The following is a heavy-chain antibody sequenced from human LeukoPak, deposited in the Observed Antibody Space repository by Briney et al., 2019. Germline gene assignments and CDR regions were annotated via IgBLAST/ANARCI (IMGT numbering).Heavy chain of an antibody. CDR2: IYYSGSS. V-gene: IGHV4-59*01. CDR3: ARAVAIDAFDI. Sequence: PSETLSLTCTVSGGSISSYYWSWIRQPPGKGLEWIGYIYYSGSSNYNPSLKSRVTISVDTSKNQFSLKLSSVTAADTAVYYCARAVAIDAFDIWGQRTMVIVSS. D-gene: IGHD6-19*01. J-gene: IGHJ3*02. CDR1: GGSISSYY.